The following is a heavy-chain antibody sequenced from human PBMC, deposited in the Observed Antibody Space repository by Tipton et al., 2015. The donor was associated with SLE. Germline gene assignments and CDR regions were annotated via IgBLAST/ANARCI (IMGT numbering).Heavy chain of an antibody. CDR1: GGSFSGYY. V-gene: IGHV4-34*01. CDR2: INHSGRT. Sequence: TLSLTCAVYGGSFSGYYWTWIRQPPGKGLEWIGEINHSGRTNYNPSLKSRVTISVDRSKNQFSLRLSSVTAADTAVYYCARDAVLYGMDVWGQGTTVTVSS. J-gene: IGHJ6*02. CDR3: ARDAVLYGMDV.